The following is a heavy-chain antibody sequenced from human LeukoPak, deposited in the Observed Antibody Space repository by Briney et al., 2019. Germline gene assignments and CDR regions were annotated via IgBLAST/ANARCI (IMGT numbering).Heavy chain of an antibody. J-gene: IGHJ3*02. D-gene: IGHD6-6*01. Sequence: AETLSLTCAAYGWTFSGYYWSWIRQPPGKGLEWMGDINHSGSTNYNPSLMSRVTMSIDTSKNQFPLKLSSVTAADTAVYYCARERPRPDAFDIWGQGTMVTVSS. CDR2: INHSGST. CDR3: ARERPRPDAFDI. CDR1: GWTFSGYY. V-gene: IGHV4-34*01.